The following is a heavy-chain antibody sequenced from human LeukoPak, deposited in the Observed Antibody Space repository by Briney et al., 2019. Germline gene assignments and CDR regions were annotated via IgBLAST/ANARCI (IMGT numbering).Heavy chain of an antibody. CDR2: ISSSSSYI. CDR3: ARWVERYYDFWSGPPYFDY. D-gene: IGHD3-3*01. V-gene: IGHV3-21*01. J-gene: IGHJ4*02. CDR1: GFTFSSYS. Sequence: PGGSLRLSCAASGFTFSSYSMNWVRQAPGKGLEWVSSISSSSSYIYYADSVKGRFTISRDNAKNSLYLQMNSLRAEDTAVYYCARWVERYYDFWSGPPYFDYWGQGTLVTVSS.